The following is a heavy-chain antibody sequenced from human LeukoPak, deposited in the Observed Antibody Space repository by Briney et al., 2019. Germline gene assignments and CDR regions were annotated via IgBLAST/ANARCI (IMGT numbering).Heavy chain of an antibody. CDR2: ISYDGSNK. D-gene: IGHD3-16*02. J-gene: IGHJ3*01. V-gene: IGHV3-30*03. CDR1: GFTFSSYG. Sequence: PGGSLRLSCAASGFTFSSYGMHWVRQAPGKGLEWVAVISYDGSNKYYVDSVKGRFTISRDNSKSTLYLQMNTLRPDDRAVYYCVRGGRAMKVNPDYIWGRYRNPSAFDFWGQGIMVTVSS. CDR3: VRGGRAMKVNPDYIWGRYRNPSAFDF.